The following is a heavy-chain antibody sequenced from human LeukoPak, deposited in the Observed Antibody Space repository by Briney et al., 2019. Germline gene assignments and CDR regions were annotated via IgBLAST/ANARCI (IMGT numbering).Heavy chain of an antibody. D-gene: IGHD3-9*01. CDR2: MNHSGST. CDR1: GGSFSGYY. Sequence: SDILCITCAVYGGSFSGYYWSWIRQPPGKGLEWIGEMNHSGSTNYNPSLKSRVTISVDTSKNQFSLKLSSVTAADTAFFFKPKTAYDILTGYYRDYWGQGTLVTVSS. J-gene: IGHJ4*02. CDR3: PKTAYDILTGYYRDY. V-gene: IGHV4-34*01.